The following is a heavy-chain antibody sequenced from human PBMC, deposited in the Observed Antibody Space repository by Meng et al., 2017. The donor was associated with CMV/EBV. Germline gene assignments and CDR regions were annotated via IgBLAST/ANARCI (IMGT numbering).Heavy chain of an antibody. CDR1: CCTFISYG. Sequence: AAVLVSCRAACCTFISYGVSWVRQAPGQGVEGMGWSSAYNGNTNYAQKLQGRGTMTTATSTSTAYMELRSLRSDDAAVYYCARDCTNGVCNIGMGYYYYGMDVWGQGTTVTVSS. CDR3: ARDCTNGVCNIGMGYYYYGMDV. D-gene: IGHD2-8*01. V-gene: IGHV1-18*01. CDR2: SSAYNGNT. J-gene: IGHJ6*02.